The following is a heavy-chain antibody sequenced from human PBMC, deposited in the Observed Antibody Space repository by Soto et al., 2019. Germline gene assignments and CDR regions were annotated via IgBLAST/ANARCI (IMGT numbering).Heavy chain of an antibody. J-gene: IGHJ5*02. Sequence: XATLSLTFTVSCASISTYYWSWIRQPAGKGLEWIGRLYTSVTTNYNPSLKSRVTMSVDTSKNQFSLKLGSVTAADTAVYFCARDGAHCRGGTCYSVWFDPWGPGTLVTVSS. V-gene: IGHV4-4*07. CDR2: LYTSVTT. CDR3: ARDGAHCRGGTCYSVWFDP. D-gene: IGHD2-15*01. CDR1: CASISTYY.